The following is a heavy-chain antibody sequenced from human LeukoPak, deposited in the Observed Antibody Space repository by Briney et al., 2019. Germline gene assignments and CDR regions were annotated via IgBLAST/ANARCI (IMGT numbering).Heavy chain of an antibody. V-gene: IGHV4-59*08. J-gene: IGHJ4*02. CDR1: GGSISNYY. CDR3: VRRDYGSGAYGY. D-gene: IGHD3-10*01. Sequence: PSETLSLTCTVSGGSISNYYWGWTRQPPGKGLEWIGYIYYTGSTTYTPSLKSRFTISLDTSNNLFSLKLSSVTAADTAVYYCVRRDYGSGAYGYWGQGTLVTVSS. CDR2: IYYTGST.